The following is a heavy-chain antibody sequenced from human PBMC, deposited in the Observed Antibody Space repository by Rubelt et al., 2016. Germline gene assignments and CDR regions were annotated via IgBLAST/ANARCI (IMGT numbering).Heavy chain of an antibody. V-gene: IGHV3-33*01. D-gene: IGHD4-23*01. J-gene: IGHJ3*02. CDR1: EFIFSGYG. Sequence: QVQLVESGGGVVQPGRSLRLSCAASEFIFSGYGMHWVRQAPGKGLEWVAVIWFDGSKKYYGDSVKGRFTISRDDSKSTLYLQMNSRRVEDTAVEYCARSYGGNSAGLTDAFDIWGQGTLVTVSS. CDR3: ARSYGGNSAGLTDAFDI. CDR2: IWFDGSKK.